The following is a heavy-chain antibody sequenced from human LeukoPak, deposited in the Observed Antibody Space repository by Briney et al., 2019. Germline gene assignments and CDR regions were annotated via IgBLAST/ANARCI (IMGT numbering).Heavy chain of an antibody. CDR3: AKDAQRGFDYSNSLEH. Sequence: PGGSLRLSCATSGFTFSHYGMHWVRQAPGKGLEWVAVIWNDGSNKYYGDSVKGRFTISRDNSKNTLYLQMNSLTVEDTAVYYCAKDAQRGFDYSNSLEHRGQGTLVTVSS. CDR2: IWNDGSNK. CDR1: GFTFSHYG. D-gene: IGHD4-11*01. J-gene: IGHJ1*01. V-gene: IGHV3-33*06.